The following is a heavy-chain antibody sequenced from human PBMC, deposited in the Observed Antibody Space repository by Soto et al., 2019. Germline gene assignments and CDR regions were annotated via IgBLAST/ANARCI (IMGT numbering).Heavy chain of an antibody. J-gene: IGHJ4*02. CDR3: ARGDVLMVYAWLDY. Sequence: GGALRLSCAASGFTFSSYSMNWVRQAPGKGLEWVSYISSSSSTIYYADSVKGRFTISRDNAKNSLYLQMNSLRDEDTAVYYCARGDVLMVYAWLDYWGQGTLVTVSS. CDR1: GFTFSSYS. D-gene: IGHD2-8*01. V-gene: IGHV3-48*02. CDR2: ISSSSSTI.